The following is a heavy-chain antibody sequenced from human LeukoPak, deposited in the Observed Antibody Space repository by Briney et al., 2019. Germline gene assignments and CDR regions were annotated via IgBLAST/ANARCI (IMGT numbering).Heavy chain of an antibody. CDR3: AKGYSSSSLGFYYFDY. D-gene: IGHD6-6*01. J-gene: IGHJ4*02. CDR2: ISNIGGTT. V-gene: IGHV3-64D*09. Sequence: GGSLRLSCAAAGFNFSSYWMTWVRQAPGKGLDYVSAISNIGGTTYYADSVKDRFIISRDSSKNTLYLQMSSLRAEDTAVYYCAKGYSSSSLGFYYFDYWGQGTLVTVSS. CDR1: GFNFSSYW.